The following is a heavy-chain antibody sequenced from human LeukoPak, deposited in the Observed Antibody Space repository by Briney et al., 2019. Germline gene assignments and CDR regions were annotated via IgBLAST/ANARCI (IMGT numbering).Heavy chain of an antibody. Sequence: GGSLRLSCAASGFTFSGSAMHWVRQASGKGLEWVGRIRSKANSYATAYAASVKGRFTISRDDSKNTAYLQMNSLKTEDTAVYYCTGTSDTDMVNYWGQGTLVTVSS. D-gene: IGHD5-18*01. CDR2: IRSKANSYAT. J-gene: IGHJ4*02. CDR3: TGTSDTDMVNY. CDR1: GFTFSGSA. V-gene: IGHV3-73*01.